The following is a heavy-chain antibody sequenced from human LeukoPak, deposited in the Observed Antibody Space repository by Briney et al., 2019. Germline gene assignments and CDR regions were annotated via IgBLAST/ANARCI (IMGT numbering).Heavy chain of an antibody. Sequence: SETLSLTCAVSGGSISSGGYYWSWIRQPPGKGLEWIGEINHSGSTNYNPSLKSRVTISVDTSKNQFSLMLRSVTAADTAVYYCARGVAAEYRFDPWGQGTLVTVSS. J-gene: IGHJ5*02. CDR3: ARGVAAEYRFDP. CDR2: INHSGST. CDR1: GGSISSGGYY. V-gene: IGHV4-39*07. D-gene: IGHD6-25*01.